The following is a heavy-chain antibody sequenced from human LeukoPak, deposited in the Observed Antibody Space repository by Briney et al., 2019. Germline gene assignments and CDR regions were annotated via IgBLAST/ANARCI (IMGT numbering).Heavy chain of an antibody. CDR1: GGSISSGGYS. Sequence: SETLSLTCAVSGGSISSGGYSWSWIRQPPGKGLEWIGYIYHSGSIYYNPSLKSRVTISVDRSKNQFSLKLSSVTAADTAVYYCARGERAAAGTFVYWGQGTLVTVSS. CDR3: ARGERAAAGTFVY. J-gene: IGHJ4*02. D-gene: IGHD6-13*01. V-gene: IGHV4-30-2*01. CDR2: IYHSGSI.